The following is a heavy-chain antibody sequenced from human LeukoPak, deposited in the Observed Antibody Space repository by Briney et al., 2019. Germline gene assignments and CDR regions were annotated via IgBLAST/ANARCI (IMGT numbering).Heavy chain of an antibody. J-gene: IGHJ6*02. V-gene: IGHV3-15*01. CDR1: GFKFSDAW. Sequence: PGGSLRLSCTASGFKFSDAWMTWVRQAPGKGLEWLGRIKRGGSTDYAVPVNNRFTISRDDSKNTTYLQINGLKTEDTAVYYCKWERTVYYSLDVWGQGTTVTVSS. D-gene: IGHD1-26*01. CDR3: KWERTVYYSLDV. CDR2: IKRGGST.